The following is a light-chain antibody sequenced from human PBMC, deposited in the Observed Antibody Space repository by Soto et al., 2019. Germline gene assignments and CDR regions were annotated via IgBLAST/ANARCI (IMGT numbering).Light chain of an antibody. V-gene: IGKV4-1*01. Sequence: DIVMTQSPDSLAVSLGERATINCKSSQSVLESSNNKNYLAWYQQKPGQPPKLLIFWASTRESGVPNRFSGSGSGTDFTLTISSLQAEDVAVYYCQHYLIESFTFGQGTRLETK. J-gene: IGKJ5*01. CDR2: WAS. CDR1: QSVLESSNNKNY. CDR3: QHYLIESFT.